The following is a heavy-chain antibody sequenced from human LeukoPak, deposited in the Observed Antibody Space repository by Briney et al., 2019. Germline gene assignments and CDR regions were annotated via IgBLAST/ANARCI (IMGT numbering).Heavy chain of an antibody. Sequence: GGSLRLSCAASGFIVSSNYMSWVRQAPGKGLEWVSVIYSGGSTYYADSVKGRFTISRDNSKNTLYLQMNSLRAEDTAVYYCARARFYWSGYDYWGQGTLVTVSS. D-gene: IGHD3-3*01. V-gene: IGHV3-53*01. CDR1: GFIVSSNY. CDR3: ARARFYWSGYDY. CDR2: IYSGGST. J-gene: IGHJ4*02.